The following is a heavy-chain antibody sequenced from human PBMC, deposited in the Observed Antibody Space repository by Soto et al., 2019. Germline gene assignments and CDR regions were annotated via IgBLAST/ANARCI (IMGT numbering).Heavy chain of an antibody. CDR3: ATGLRTVNYVMDV. CDR2: IIPIFGTT. CDR1: GGTFSNDA. V-gene: IGHV1-69*01. Sequence: QEQLVQAGAEVKKPGSSVRISCRASGGTFSNDAVSWLRQAPGQGLQWMGGIIPIFGTTHYAQKFQGRVTITADESTATAYMELSSVTSDDTAVDDCATGLRTVNYVMDVWGQGTAVTVSS. D-gene: IGHD3-22*01. J-gene: IGHJ6*02.